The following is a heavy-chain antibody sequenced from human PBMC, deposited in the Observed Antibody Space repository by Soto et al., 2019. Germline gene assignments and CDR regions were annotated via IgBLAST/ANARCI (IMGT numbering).Heavy chain of an antibody. J-gene: IGHJ4*02. Sequence: KQSQTLSLTCAISGDSVSSNSAAWNWIRQSPSRGLEWLGRTYYRSKWYNDYAVSVKSRITINPDTSKNQFSLQLNSVTPEDTAVYYCARGLIQGSGLLEDYFDYWGQGTLVTVSS. D-gene: IGHD3-10*01. V-gene: IGHV6-1*01. CDR3: ARGLIQGSGLLEDYFDY. CDR2: TYYRSKWYN. CDR1: GDSVSSNSAA.